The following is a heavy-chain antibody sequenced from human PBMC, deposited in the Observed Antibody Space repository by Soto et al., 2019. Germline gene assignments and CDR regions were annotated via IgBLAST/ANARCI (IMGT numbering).Heavy chain of an antibody. CDR3: AREPDVVVVVAAPDY. CDR2: IWYDGSNK. D-gene: IGHD2-15*01. J-gene: IGHJ4*02. CDR1: GFTFSSYG. Sequence: QVQLVESGGGVVQPGRSLRLSCAASGFTFSSYGMHWVRQAPGKGLEWVAVIWYDGSNKYYADSVKGRFTISRDNSKNTLYLQMNSLRAEDTAVYYCAREPDVVVVVAAPDYWGQGTLVTVSS. V-gene: IGHV3-33*01.